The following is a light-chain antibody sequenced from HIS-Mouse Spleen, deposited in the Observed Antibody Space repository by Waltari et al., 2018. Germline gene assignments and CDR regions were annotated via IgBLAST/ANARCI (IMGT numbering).Light chain of an antibody. CDR1: ALPKKY. CDR2: EDS. Sequence: SYELTQPPSVSVSPGQTARITCSGEALPKKYAYWYQQKSGQAPVLVIYEDSKRPPGIPERFSGSSSGTMATLTISGAQVEDEADYYCYSTDSSGNHRGVFGGGTKLTVL. V-gene: IGLV3-10*01. J-gene: IGLJ2*01. CDR3: YSTDSSGNHRGV.